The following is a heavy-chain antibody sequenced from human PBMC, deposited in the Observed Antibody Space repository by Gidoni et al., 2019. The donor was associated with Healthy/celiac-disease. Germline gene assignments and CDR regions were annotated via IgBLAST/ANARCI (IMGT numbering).Heavy chain of an antibody. Sequence: EVQLVESGGGLVKPGGSLRLSCAASGFTFSNAWMSWVRQAPGKGLEWVGRIKSKTDGGTTDYAAPVKGRFTISRDDSKNTLYLQMNSLKTEDTAVYYCTTDRRFLEWLSWFDPWGQGTLVTVSS. V-gene: IGHV3-15*01. D-gene: IGHD3-3*01. CDR1: GFTFSNAW. J-gene: IGHJ5*02. CDR3: TTDRRFLEWLSWFDP. CDR2: IKSKTDGGTT.